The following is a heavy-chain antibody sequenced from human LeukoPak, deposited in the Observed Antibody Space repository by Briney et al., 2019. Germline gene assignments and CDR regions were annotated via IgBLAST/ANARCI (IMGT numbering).Heavy chain of an antibody. CDR2: IFHSGST. J-gene: IGHJ5*02. CDR1: GDSITSCYY. D-gene: IGHD5-18*01. V-gene: IGHV4-38-2*01. Sequence: PSETLSLTCAVSGDSITSCYYWAWIRQPPGKGLEWIGSIFHSGSTYLNPSLRSRVTISLNTSKNHFSLILSSMTAADTAVYYSARTSSVDTALVGVHWFDPWGQGTLVTVSS. CDR3: ARTSSVDTALVGVHWFDP.